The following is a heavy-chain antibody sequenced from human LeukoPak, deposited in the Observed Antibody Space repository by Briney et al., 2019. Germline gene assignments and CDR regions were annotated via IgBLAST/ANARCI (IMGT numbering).Heavy chain of an antibody. Sequence: PGRSLRLSCAASGFTFSSYAMHWVRQAPGKGLEWVSYISSSSSTIYYADSVKGRFTISRDNAKNSLYLQMNSLRAEDTAVYYCARGVHLQAAKTSARDYFDYWGRGTLVTVSS. V-gene: IGHV3-48*01. J-gene: IGHJ4*02. D-gene: IGHD2-15*01. CDR3: ARGVHLQAAKTSARDYFDY. CDR1: GFTFSSYA. CDR2: ISSSSSTI.